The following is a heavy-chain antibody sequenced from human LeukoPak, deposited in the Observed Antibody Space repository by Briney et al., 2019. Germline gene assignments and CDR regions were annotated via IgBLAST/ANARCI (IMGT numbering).Heavy chain of an antibody. CDR1: GGSISSYY. J-gene: IGHJ3*02. V-gene: IGHV4-59*01. CDR2: IYYSGST. D-gene: IGHD2-2*01. CDR3: ARERLGYCSSTSCSAEAFGI. Sequence: SETLSLTCTVSGGSISSYYWSWIRQPPGKGLEWIGYIYYSGSTNYNPSLKSRVTISVDTSKNQFSLKLSSVTAADTAVYYCARERLGYCSSTSCSAEAFGIWGQGTMVTVSS.